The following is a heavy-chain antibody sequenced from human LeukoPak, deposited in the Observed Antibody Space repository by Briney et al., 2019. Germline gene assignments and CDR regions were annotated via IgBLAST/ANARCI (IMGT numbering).Heavy chain of an antibody. CDR2: IYYSGTT. D-gene: IGHD3-22*01. CDR3: ARGGYDAFDM. V-gene: IGHV4-59*01. J-gene: IGHJ3*02. CDR1: GGSISTYY. Sequence: PSETLSLTCAVSGGSISTYYWSWIRQPPGKGLEWTGYIYYSGTTNYNPSLKSRVTISVDTSKNQFSLKLSSVTAADTAVYYCARGGYDAFDMWGQGTMVTVSS.